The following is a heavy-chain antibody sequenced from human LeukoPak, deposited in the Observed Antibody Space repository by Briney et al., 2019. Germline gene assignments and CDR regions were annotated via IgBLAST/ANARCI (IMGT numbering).Heavy chain of an antibody. J-gene: IGHJ5*02. D-gene: IGHD2-2*01. CDR3: ARRQDIVVVPAASSWFDP. Sequence: SETLSLTCAVYGGSFSGYYWSWIRQPPGKGLEGIGEINHSGSTNYNPSLKSRVTISVDTSKNQFSLKLSSVTAADTAVYYCARRQDIVVVPAASSWFDPWGQGTLVTVSS. CDR1: GGSFSGYY. V-gene: IGHV4-34*01. CDR2: INHSGST.